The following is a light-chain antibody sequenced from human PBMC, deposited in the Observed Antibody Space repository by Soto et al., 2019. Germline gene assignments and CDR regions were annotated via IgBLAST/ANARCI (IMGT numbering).Light chain of an antibody. V-gene: IGKV3-20*01. J-gene: IGKJ1*01. Sequence: EIVLTQSPGTLSLSPGERATLSCRASQSVSSSFLAWYQQKPGQAPRLLIYGASSRATGIPDTFSGSGSGTDFTLTISRLEPEDFAVYYCQQYDNSPWTFGQGTKVEIK. CDR2: GAS. CDR3: QQYDNSPWT. CDR1: QSVSSSF.